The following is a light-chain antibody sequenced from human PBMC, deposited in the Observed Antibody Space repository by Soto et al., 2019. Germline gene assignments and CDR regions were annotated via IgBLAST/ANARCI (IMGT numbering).Light chain of an antibody. J-gene: IGLJ3*02. CDR3: QSADSSGTYRV. CDR1: ALPKQY. CDR2: KDD. V-gene: IGLV3-25*02. Sequence: SYELTQPPSVSVSPGQTAKITCSGDALPKQYAYWYQQRPGQAPVLVIYKDDERPSGIPERFSGSSSGTIVTLTISGVQAEDEADYYCQSADSSGTYRVFGGGTQLTVL.